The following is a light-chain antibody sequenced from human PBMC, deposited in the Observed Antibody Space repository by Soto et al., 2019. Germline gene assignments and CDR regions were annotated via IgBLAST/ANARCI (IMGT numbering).Light chain of an antibody. V-gene: IGKV3-11*01. CDR2: SGY. J-gene: IGKJ1*01. Sequence: VLTQSPATLSLSPGERATLSCRASQSVSSSVAWYQHKPGQSPRLVVYSGYKRSPGIPARFSGSGSGTDFTLTISSLESDDFAIYYCQQRYSWLRVFGPGTKVDIK. CDR3: QQRYSWLRV. CDR1: QSVSSS.